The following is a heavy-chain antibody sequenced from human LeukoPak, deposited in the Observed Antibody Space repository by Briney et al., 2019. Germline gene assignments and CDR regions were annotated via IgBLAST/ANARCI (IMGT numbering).Heavy chain of an antibody. CDR3: ARSMYSSSTLIDQ. V-gene: IGHV4-59*01. Sequence: SETLSLTCTVSGGCIGSYYWIWIRQPPGKGLEWIGYIYHSGSTNYNPSLKSRVTISVDTSKNQFSLKLTSVTSADTAVYFCARSMYSSSTLIDQWGQGTLVTVSS. CDR1: GGCIGSYY. J-gene: IGHJ4*02. D-gene: IGHD6-6*01. CDR2: IYHSGST.